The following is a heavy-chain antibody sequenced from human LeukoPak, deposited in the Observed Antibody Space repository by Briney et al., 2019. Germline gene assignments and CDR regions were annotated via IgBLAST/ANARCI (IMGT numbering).Heavy chain of an antibody. Sequence: ASVKVSCKASGYTFTGYYMLWVRQAPGQGLEWMGWINPNSGGTNYAQKFQGRVTMTRDTSISTAYMELSRLRSDDTAVYYCARTQTKARPGSGGSCYPHYWGQGTMVTVSS. J-gene: IGHJ4*02. D-gene: IGHD2-15*01. CDR2: INPNSGGT. V-gene: IGHV1-2*02. CDR3: ARTQTKARPGSGGSCYPHY. CDR1: GYTFTGYY.